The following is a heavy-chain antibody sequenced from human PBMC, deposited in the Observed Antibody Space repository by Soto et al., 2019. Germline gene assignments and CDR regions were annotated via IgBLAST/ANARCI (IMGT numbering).Heavy chain of an antibody. CDR2: ISGSGGST. CDR3: AKDPYEYFAIFTGYLHYGMDV. D-gene: IGHD3-9*01. Sequence: EVQLLESGGGLVQPGGSLRLSCAASGFTFSSYAMSWVRQAPGKGLEWVSAISGSGGSTYYADSVKGRFIFSRDNSKNTVYLQMSSLRAEEDSVYYCAKDPYEYFAIFTGYLHYGMDVWGQGTTVTVSS. J-gene: IGHJ6*02. V-gene: IGHV3-23*01. CDR1: GFTFSSYA.